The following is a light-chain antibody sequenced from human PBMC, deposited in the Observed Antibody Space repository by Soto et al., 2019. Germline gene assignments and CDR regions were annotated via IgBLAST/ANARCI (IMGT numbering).Light chain of an antibody. CDR1: QSISSW. Sequence: DIQMTQSPSTLSASVGDRVTIICRASQSISSWLAWYQQKPGKAPKLLIYKASSLESGVPSRFSGSGSGTEFTLTISRLQPDDFATYYCQQYNTYAWTFCQGTKVEIK. CDR2: KAS. J-gene: IGKJ1*01. CDR3: QQYNTYAWT. V-gene: IGKV1-5*03.